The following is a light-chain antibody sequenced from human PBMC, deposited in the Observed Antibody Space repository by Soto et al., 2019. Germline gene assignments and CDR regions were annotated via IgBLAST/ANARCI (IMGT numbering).Light chain of an antibody. J-gene: IGKJ3*01. Sequence: DIQMTQSPSTLSASVGDRVTITCRASQSISSWLAWYQQKPGKAPKLLIYKASTLESGVPSRFSGSGSGTEFTLTISSLQPYDFATYYCQQYNSYSEFTFGPGTKVDIK. V-gene: IGKV1-5*03. CDR3: QQYNSYSEFT. CDR1: QSISSW. CDR2: KAS.